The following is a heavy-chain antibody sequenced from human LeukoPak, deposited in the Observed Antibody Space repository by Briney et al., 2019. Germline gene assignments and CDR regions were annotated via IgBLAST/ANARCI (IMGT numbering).Heavy chain of an antibody. Sequence: SETLSLTCTVSGGSISSSSYYWGWIRQPPGKGLEWIGSIYYSGSTYYNPSLKSRVTISVDTSKNQFSLKLSSVTAADTAVYYCARQGGGIVGATTVDYWGQGTLVTVSS. V-gene: IGHV4-39*07. CDR2: IYYSGST. CDR3: ARQGGGIVGATTVDY. J-gene: IGHJ4*02. CDR1: GGSISSSSYY. D-gene: IGHD1-26*01.